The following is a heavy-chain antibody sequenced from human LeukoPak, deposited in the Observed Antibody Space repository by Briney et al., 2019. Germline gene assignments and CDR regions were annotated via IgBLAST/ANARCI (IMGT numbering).Heavy chain of an antibody. CDR2: IKQDGSEK. CDR3: AGDGSYDFWSGLHAFDI. J-gene: IGHJ3*02. Sequence: GGSLRLSCAASGFTFSSYWMSWVRQAPGKGLEWVANIKQDGSEKYYVDSVKGRFTISRDNAKNSLYLQMNSLRAEDTAVYYCAGDGSYDFWSGLHAFDIWGQGTMVTVSS. D-gene: IGHD3-3*01. V-gene: IGHV3-7*01. CDR1: GFTFSSYW.